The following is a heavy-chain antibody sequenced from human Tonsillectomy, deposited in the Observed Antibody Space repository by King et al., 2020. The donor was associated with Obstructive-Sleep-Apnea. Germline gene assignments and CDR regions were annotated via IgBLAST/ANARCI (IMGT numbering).Heavy chain of an antibody. J-gene: IGHJ4*02. CDR1: EFTFSDYY. Sequence: QLVQSGGGLVKPGGSLRLSCVGSEFTFSDYYMSWIRQAPGKGLEWGSYISGSSSYTNYADSVRGRFTISRDNAKNSLYLQMNSLRAEDTAVYYCARVGDIVVVPAATPAKYFDYWGQGTLVTVSS. D-gene: IGHD2-2*02. CDR3: ARVGDIVVVPAATPAKYFDY. CDR2: ISGSSSYT. V-gene: IGHV3-11*06.